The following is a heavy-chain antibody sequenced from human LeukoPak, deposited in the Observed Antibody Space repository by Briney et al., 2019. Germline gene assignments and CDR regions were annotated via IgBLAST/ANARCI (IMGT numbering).Heavy chain of an antibody. CDR2: IYYSGST. CDR1: GGSISSYY. V-gene: IGHV4-59*01. J-gene: IGHJ4*02. CDR3: ARTYSWELPFDY. D-gene: IGHD1-26*01. Sequence: SETLSLTRTVSGGSISSYYWSWIRQPPGKGLEWIGYIYYSGSTNYNPSLKSRVTISVDTSKNQFSLKLSSVTAADTAVYYCARTYSWELPFDYWGQGTLVTVSS.